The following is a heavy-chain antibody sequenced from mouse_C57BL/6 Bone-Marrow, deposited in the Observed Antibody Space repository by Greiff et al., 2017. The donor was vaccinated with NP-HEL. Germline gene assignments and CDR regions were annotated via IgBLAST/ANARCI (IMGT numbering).Heavy chain of an antibody. Sequence: VQGVESGPELVKPGASVKISCKASGYAFSSSWMNWVKQRPGKGLEWIGRIYPGDGDTNYNGKFKGKATLTADKSSSTAYMQLSSLTSEDSAVYFCARSGTTVVATDYWGQGTTLTVSS. V-gene: IGHV1-82*01. CDR1: GYAFSSSW. D-gene: IGHD1-1*01. J-gene: IGHJ2*01. CDR3: ARSGTTVVATDY. CDR2: IYPGDGDT.